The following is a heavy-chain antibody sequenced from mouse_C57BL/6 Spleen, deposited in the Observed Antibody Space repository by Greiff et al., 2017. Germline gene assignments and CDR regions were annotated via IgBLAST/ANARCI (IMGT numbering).Heavy chain of an antibody. CDR2: ISSGGDYI. J-gene: IGHJ4*01. CDR1: GFTFSSYA. V-gene: IGHV5-9-1*02. Sequence: EVQRVESGEGLVKPGGSLKLSCAASGFTFSSYAMSWVRQTPEKRLEWVAYISSGGDYIYYADTVKGRFTISRDNARNTLYLQMSSLKSEDTAMYYCTTVYYYYAMDYWGQGTSVTVSS. D-gene: IGHD2-1*01. CDR3: TTVYYYYAMDY.